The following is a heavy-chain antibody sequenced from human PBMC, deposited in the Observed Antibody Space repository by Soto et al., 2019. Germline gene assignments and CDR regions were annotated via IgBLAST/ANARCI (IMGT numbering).Heavy chain of an antibody. CDR1: GGSIGSSNW. J-gene: IGHJ4*02. CDR3: AREFHVRGVIDY. V-gene: IGHV4-4*02. Sequence: PSETLSLTCAVSGGSIGSSNWWSCVRQPPGKELEWIGEIYHSGSTNYNPSLKSRVTISVDKSKNQFSLKLSSVTAADTAVYYCAREFHVRGVIDYWGQRTLVTVSS. D-gene: IGHD3-10*01. CDR2: IYHSGST.